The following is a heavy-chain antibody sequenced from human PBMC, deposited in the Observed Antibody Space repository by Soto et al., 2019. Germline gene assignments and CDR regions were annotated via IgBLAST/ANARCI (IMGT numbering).Heavy chain of an antibody. CDR2: INHSGST. D-gene: IGHD3-10*01. V-gene: IGHV4-34*01. Sequence: SETLSLTCAVFGGSFSGYYWSCIRQPPGKGLEWIGEINHSGSTNYNPSLKSRVTISVDTSKNQFSLKLSSVTAADTAVYYCARYGSGSYYTPPYYYYYYMDVWGKGTTVTVSS. CDR3: ARYGSGSYYTPPYYYYYYMDV. J-gene: IGHJ6*03. CDR1: GGSFSGYY.